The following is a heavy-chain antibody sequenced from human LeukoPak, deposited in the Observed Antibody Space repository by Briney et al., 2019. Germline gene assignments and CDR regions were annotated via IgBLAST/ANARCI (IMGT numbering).Heavy chain of an antibody. J-gene: IGHJ6*02. CDR1: GGSISSGDYY. D-gene: IGHD4-17*01. Sequence: PSQTLSLTCIVSGGSISSGDYYWSWIRQPPGKGLEWIGYIYYSGSTYYNPSLKSRVTISVDTSKNQFSLKLSSVTAADTAVYYCARDYGDYGYYYGMDVWGQGTTVTVSS. CDR3: ARDYGDYGYYYGMDV. CDR2: IYYSGST. V-gene: IGHV4-30-4*01.